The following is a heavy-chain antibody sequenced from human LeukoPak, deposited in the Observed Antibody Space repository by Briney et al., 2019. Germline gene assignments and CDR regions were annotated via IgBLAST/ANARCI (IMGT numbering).Heavy chain of an antibody. CDR3: ARSNYGDYSYYYMDV. V-gene: IGHV1-69*05. D-gene: IGHD4-17*01. CDR1: GGTFSSYA. Sequence: SVKVSCKASGGTFSSYAISWVRQAPGQGLEWMGGIIPIFGTANYAQKFQGRVTVTTDESTSTAYMELSSLRSEDTAVYYCARSNYGDYSYYYMDVWGKGTTVTVSS. J-gene: IGHJ6*03. CDR2: IIPIFGTA.